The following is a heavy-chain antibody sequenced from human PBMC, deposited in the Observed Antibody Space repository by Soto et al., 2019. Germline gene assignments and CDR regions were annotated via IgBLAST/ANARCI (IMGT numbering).Heavy chain of an antibody. J-gene: IGHJ4*02. Sequence: SVKVSCKASGGTFSSYAISWVRQAPGQGLEWMGGIIPIFGTANYAQKFQGRVTITADESTSTAYMELSSLRSEDTAVYYCASSPLQDLRFLEWYRSDYWGQGTLVTVSS. CDR1: GGTFSSYA. V-gene: IGHV1-69*13. CDR2: IIPIFGTA. CDR3: ASSPLQDLRFLEWYRSDY. D-gene: IGHD3-3*01.